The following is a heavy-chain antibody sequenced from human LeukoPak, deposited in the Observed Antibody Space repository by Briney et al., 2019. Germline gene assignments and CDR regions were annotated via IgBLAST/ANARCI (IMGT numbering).Heavy chain of an antibody. D-gene: IGHD6-6*01. CDR1: GFTFSSYT. Sequence: GGSLRLSCAASGFTFSSYTLHWVRQAPGKGLEWVSSISSSSSYIYYADSVKGRFTISRDNAKNSLYLQMNSLRAEDTAVYYCARDGSGSSSSRYYYGMDVWGQGTLVTVSS. CDR3: ARDGSGSSSSRYYYGMDV. J-gene: IGHJ6*02. V-gene: IGHV3-21*01. CDR2: ISSSSSYI.